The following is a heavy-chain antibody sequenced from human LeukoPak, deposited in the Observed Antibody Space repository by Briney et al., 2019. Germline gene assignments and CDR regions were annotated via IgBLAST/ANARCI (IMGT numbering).Heavy chain of an antibody. V-gene: IGHV4-39*07. D-gene: IGHD1-1*01. CDR3: ARFAYNRGDWFDP. Sequence: KPSETLSLTCTVSGGSISRSTYYWGWIRQPPGRGLEWIGYIYYSGTTYYNPSLKSRLTISVDTSKNQFSLKLSSVTAADTAVYYCARFAYNRGDWFDPWGQGTLVTVSS. J-gene: IGHJ5*02. CDR2: IYYSGTT. CDR1: GGSISRSTYY.